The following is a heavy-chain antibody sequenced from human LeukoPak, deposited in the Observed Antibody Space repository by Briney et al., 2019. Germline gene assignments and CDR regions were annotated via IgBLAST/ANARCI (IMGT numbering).Heavy chain of an antibody. J-gene: IGHJ4*02. Sequence: GSLRLSCAASGFTFSDYYMSWIRQAPVQGLEWISYISGSGNIIYYADSVKGRFTISRDNAKNSLYLQMSSLRAEDTAVYYCRGCSSTSCYDYWGQGTLVTVSS. D-gene: IGHD2-2*01. CDR3: RGCSSTSCYDY. V-gene: IGHV3-11*01. CDR1: GFTFSDYY. CDR2: ISGSGNII.